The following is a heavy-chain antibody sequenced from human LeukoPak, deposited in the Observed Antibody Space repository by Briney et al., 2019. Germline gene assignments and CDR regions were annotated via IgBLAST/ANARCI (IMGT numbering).Heavy chain of an antibody. J-gene: IGHJ4*02. CDR2: IYSGGDT. Sequence: GGSLRLSCAASGFTVSRNYMSWVRQAPGKGLEWVSVIYSGGDTRYADSVKGRFIISRDISKNTLYLQMNSLRVEDTAVYYCATEGIILGAYDFWGRGTLVTVSS. V-gene: IGHV3-53*01. CDR1: GFTVSRNY. D-gene: IGHD1-26*01. CDR3: ATEGIILGAYDF.